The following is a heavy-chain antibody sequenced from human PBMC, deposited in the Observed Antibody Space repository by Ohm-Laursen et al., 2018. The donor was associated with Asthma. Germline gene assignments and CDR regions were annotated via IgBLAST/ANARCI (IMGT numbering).Heavy chain of an antibody. Sequence: SLRLSCTASGFTFSSYGMHWVRQAPGKGLEWVAVISYDGSNKYYADSVKGRFTISRDNSKNTLYLQMNRLRPDDTAVYYCARDVMEWYLPAFDFWGQGTLVTVSS. CDR2: ISYDGSNK. CDR1: GFTFSSYG. D-gene: IGHD3-3*01. CDR3: ARDVMEWYLPAFDF. V-gene: IGHV3-30*03. J-gene: IGHJ4*02.